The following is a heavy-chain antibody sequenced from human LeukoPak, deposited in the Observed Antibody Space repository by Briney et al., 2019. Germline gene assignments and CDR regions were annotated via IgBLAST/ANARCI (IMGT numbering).Heavy chain of an antibody. CDR1: GFTFRSYA. V-gene: IGHV3-23*01. Sequence: GGSLRLSCTASGFTFRSYAMNWVRQAPGKGLEWVSVISLNDGSTYYADSVRGRFTISRDDSKNTLFLQMNGLRAEDTAIYYCAKAMTSSTYYFDSWGQGTLVTVSS. CDR2: ISLNDGST. D-gene: IGHD3-9*01. CDR3: AKAMTSSTYYFDS. J-gene: IGHJ4*02.